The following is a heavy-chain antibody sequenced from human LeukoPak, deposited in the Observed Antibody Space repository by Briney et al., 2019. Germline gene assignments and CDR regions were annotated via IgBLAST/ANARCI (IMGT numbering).Heavy chain of an antibody. CDR2: INHSGST. V-gene: IGHV4-34*01. CDR3: ARSVHRLWFGELSKLYNWFDP. J-gene: IGHJ5*02. Sequence: SETLSLTCAVYGGSFSGYYWSWIRQPPGKGLEWIGEINHSGSTNYNPSLKSRVTISVDTSKNQFSLKLSSVTAADTAVYYCARSVHRLWFGELSKLYNWFDPWGQGTLVTVSS. D-gene: IGHD3-10*01. CDR1: GGSFSGYY.